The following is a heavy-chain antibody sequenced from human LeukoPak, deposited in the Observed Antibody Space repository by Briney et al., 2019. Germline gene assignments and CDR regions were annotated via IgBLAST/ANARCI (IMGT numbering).Heavy chain of an antibody. Sequence: GGSLRLSCAASGFTFSSYAVSWVRQAPGKGLEWVSGISGSGGSTYYADSVKGRFTISRDNAKNSLYLQMNSLRDEDTAVYYCARSSGAFDYWGQGTLVTVSS. J-gene: IGHJ4*02. CDR1: GFTFSSYA. CDR3: ARSSGAFDY. D-gene: IGHD3-10*01. CDR2: ISGSGGST. V-gene: IGHV3-23*01.